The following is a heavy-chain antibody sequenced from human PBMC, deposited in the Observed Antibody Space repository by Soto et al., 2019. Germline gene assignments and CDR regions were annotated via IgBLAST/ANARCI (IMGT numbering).Heavy chain of an antibody. V-gene: IGHV3-30*03. CDR2: TSPDGTNK. J-gene: IGHJ4*02. D-gene: IGHD1-1*01. Sequence: QVQLVESGGGVVQPGRSLRLSCAASGFTFSSYGMHWVRQAPGKGLEWVTVTSPDGTNKYYADSVKGRFTISRDNSKNTLYLQMYSLRIEDTAVYYCATDWNDGGRLDYWGQGTLVTVSS. CDR3: ATDWNDGGRLDY. CDR1: GFTFSSYG.